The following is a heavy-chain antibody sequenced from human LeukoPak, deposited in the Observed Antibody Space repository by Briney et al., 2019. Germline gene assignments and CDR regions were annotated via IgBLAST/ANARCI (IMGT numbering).Heavy chain of an antibody. J-gene: IGHJ4*02. Sequence: PGGSLRLSCAASGFTFSSYSMNWVRQAPGKGLEWVSSISSSSSYIYYADSVKGRFTISRDNAKNSLYLQMNSLRAEDTAVYYCARAHIAARPFLVSYWGQGTLVTVSS. V-gene: IGHV3-21*01. CDR1: GFTFSSYS. D-gene: IGHD6-6*01. CDR2: ISSSSSYI. CDR3: ARAHIAARPFLVSY.